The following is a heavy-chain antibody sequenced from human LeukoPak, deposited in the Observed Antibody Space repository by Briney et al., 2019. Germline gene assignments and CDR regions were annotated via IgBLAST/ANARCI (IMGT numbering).Heavy chain of an antibody. CDR1: GFTFSSYS. Sequence: GGSLRLSCAASGFTFSSYSMNWVRQAPGKGLEWVSSISSSSSYIYYADSVKGRFTISRDNSKNTLYLQMESLRAEDTAVYYCAKDSVVVVGLVNYFDSWGQGTLVTVSS. D-gene: IGHD3-22*01. V-gene: IGHV3-21*04. CDR3: AKDSVVVVGLVNYFDS. J-gene: IGHJ4*02. CDR2: ISSSSSYI.